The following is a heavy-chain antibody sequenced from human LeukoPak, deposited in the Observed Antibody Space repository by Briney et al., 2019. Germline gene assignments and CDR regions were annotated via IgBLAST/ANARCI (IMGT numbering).Heavy chain of an antibody. Sequence: GGSLRLSCAASGFIFSSYAMSWVRQAPGKGLEWVSAISGSGGSTYYADSVKGRFTISRDNSKNTLYLQMNSLRAEDTAVYYCAKEANSGGSCYGTCWFDPWGQGTLVTVSS. CDR1: GFIFSSYA. D-gene: IGHD2-15*01. CDR2: ISGSGGST. J-gene: IGHJ5*02. V-gene: IGHV3-23*01. CDR3: AKEANSGGSCYGTCWFDP.